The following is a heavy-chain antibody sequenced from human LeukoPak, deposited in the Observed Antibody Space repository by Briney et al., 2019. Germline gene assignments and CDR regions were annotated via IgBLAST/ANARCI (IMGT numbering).Heavy chain of an antibody. V-gene: IGHV4-59*11. CDR1: GGSISSHY. CDR3: ARAPDFDY. Sequence: SETLSLTCTVSGGSISSHYWSWIRQPPGKGLEWIGYIYYSGSTNYNPSLKSRVTISVDTSKNQFSLKLSSVTAADTAVYYYARAPDFDYWGQGTLVTVSS. J-gene: IGHJ4*02. CDR2: IYYSGST.